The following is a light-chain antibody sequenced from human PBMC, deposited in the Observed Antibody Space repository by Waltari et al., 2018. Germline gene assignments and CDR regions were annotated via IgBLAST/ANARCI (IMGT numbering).Light chain of an antibody. CDR3: MQGIHLPPYT. CDR2: AVS. V-gene: IGKV2-29*02. CDR1: QSLLLSDGKTC. Sequence: DIVMTQTPLSLSVTPGQPASISCKSSQSLLLSDGKTCLFWYLQKLGQSPQLLIYAVSSRFSGVPDRFSGSGSGTDFTLKISRVEAEDVGVYYCMQGIHLPPYTFGQGTKLEIK. J-gene: IGKJ2*01.